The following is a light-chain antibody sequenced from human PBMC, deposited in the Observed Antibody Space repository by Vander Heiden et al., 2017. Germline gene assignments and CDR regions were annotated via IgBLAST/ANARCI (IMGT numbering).Light chain of an antibody. CDR2: GNS. Sequence: QSVLTPPPSVSGAPGQRVTISCTGNSSNIGAGYDVHWYQQLPGTAPKLLIYGNSNRPSGVPDRFSGSKSGTSASLAITGLQAEDEADYYCQSYDSSLSGSVFGGGTKLTVL. CDR1: SSNIGAGYD. V-gene: IGLV1-40*01. CDR3: QSYDSSLSGSV. J-gene: IGLJ2*01.